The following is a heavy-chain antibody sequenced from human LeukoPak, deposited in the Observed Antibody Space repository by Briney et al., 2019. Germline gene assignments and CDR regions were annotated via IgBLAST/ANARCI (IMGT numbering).Heavy chain of an antibody. CDR2: ITSSGDDI. V-gene: IGHV3-11*01. Sequence: PGGSLRLSCAASGLTFSDYYMRWMRQSPGKGLECVAYITSSGDDIYYADSVKGRFTISRDNAKNALFLRMSSLRVEDTATYYCASDIVATSGDFWGQGTLVSVSS. CDR1: GLTFSDYY. J-gene: IGHJ4*02. D-gene: IGHD5-12*01. CDR3: ASDIVATSGDF.